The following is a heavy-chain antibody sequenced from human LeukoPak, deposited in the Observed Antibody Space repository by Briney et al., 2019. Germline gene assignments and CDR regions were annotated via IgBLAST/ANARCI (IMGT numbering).Heavy chain of an antibody. V-gene: IGHV4-34*01. CDR1: GGSFSGYY. D-gene: IGHD3-22*01. CDR3: ACDSRGYTDDAFDI. J-gene: IGHJ3*02. Sequence: SETLSLTCAVYGGSFSGYYWSWIRQPPGKGLEWIGEINHSGSTNYNPSLKSRVTISVDTSKNQFSLKLSSVTAADTAVYYCACDSRGYTDDAFDIWGQGTMVTVSS. CDR2: INHSGST.